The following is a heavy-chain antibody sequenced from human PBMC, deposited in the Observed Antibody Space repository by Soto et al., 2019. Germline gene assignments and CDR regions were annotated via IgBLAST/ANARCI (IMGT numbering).Heavy chain of an antibody. CDR3: ARDRDYSHTDADIDY. CDR2: ISGYNAYT. CDR1: GYNFNTYG. V-gene: IGHV1-18*01. J-gene: IGHJ4*02. Sequence: QVQLMQSGAEVRRPGTSMRISCTTSGYNFNTYGIIWVRQAPGQGLEWMGWISGYNAYTKYAQKFEDRVTLSTDPSTSTAFLDLRNLRSGDTALYFCARDRDYSHTDADIDYWGQGTLVTVSS. D-gene: IGHD3-16*01.